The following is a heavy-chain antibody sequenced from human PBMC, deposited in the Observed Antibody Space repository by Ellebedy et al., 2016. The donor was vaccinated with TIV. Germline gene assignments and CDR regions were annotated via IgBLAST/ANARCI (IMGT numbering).Heavy chain of an antibody. V-gene: IGHV3-30-3*01. Sequence: PGGSLRLSCAASGFTFSRYAMHWVRQAPGKGLEWLAMITYDGSTKYYPDSVKGRFTVSRDNSDSALYLQINSLRDDDTAIYYWARGQYTVSGLWYVHLWGRGPLVSVSS. CDR1: GFTFSRYA. J-gene: IGHJ2*01. CDR3: ARGQYTVSGLWYVHL. D-gene: IGHD4-17*01. CDR2: ITYDGSTK.